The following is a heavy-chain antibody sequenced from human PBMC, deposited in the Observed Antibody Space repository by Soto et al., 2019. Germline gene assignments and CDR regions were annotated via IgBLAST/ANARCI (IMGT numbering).Heavy chain of an antibody. CDR1: GGSISRSTYY. D-gene: IGHD2-2*02. V-gene: IGHV4-39*01. J-gene: IGHJ5*02. CDR3: ARQVPAAIRLGWFDP. CDR2: IYYSGST. Sequence: SETLSLTCTVSGGSISRSTYYWGWIRQPPGKGLEWIGSIYYSGSTYYRPSLKSRVTISVDTSKNQFSLKLSSVTAADTAVYYCARQVPAAIRLGWFDPWGQGTLVTAPQ.